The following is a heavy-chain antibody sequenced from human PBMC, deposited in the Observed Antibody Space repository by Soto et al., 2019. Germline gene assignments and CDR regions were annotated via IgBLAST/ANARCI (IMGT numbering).Heavy chain of an antibody. CDR1: GGTFKTYT. CDR3: ATWRTYSGSYCFDY. J-gene: IGHJ4*01. CDR2: IIPMYDSA. Sequence: QVQLVQSGAELKKPGSSVNVSCAASGGTFKTYTINWVRQAPGQGLEWIGQIIPMYDSANYAQRFQGRVTISADKSTNIAYMELSGLRSEDTAMYYCATWRTYSGSYCFDYWGHVTLVSVSS. D-gene: IGHD1-26*01. V-gene: IGHV1-69*06.